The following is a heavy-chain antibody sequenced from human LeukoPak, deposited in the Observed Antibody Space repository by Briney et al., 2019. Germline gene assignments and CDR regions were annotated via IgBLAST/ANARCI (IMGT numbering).Heavy chain of an antibody. CDR3: ASEPYSNYDYYYYMDV. CDR2: IYYSGST. Sequence: SETLPLTCTVSGGSISSSSYYWGWIRQPPGKGLEWIGSIYYSGSTYYNPSLKSRVTISVDTSKNQFSLKLSSVTAADTAVYYCASEPYSNYDYYYYMDVWGKGTTVTVSS. D-gene: IGHD4-11*01. CDR1: GGSISSSSYY. V-gene: IGHV4-39*01. J-gene: IGHJ6*03.